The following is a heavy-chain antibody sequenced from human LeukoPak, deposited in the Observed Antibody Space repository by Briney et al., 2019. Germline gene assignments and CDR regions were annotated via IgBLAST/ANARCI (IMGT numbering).Heavy chain of an antibody. CDR2: IYHSGST. CDR1: GGSLSSGGYS. CDR3: AMTTTVTTSYYYGMDV. V-gene: IGHV4-30-2*01. J-gene: IGHJ6*04. D-gene: IGHD4-17*01. Sequence: PSQTLSLTCTVSGGSLSSGGYSWSWIRQPPGTGLEWIGYIYHSGSTYYNPSLKSRVTISVDRSKNQFSLKLSSVTAADTAVYYCAMTTTVTTSYYYGMDVWGKGTTVTVSS.